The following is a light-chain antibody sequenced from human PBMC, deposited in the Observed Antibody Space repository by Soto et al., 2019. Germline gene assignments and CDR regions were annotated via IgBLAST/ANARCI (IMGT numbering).Light chain of an antibody. CDR1: QSVSSSY. CDR3: QHYRTS. Sequence: EIVLTQSPGTLSLSPGERATLSCRASQSVSSSYLAWYQQKPGQAPRQLIYGASSRATGIPDRFSGSGSGTDFTVTITRLEPEDFVVYYCQHYRTSFGGGTRVEIK. CDR2: GAS. J-gene: IGKJ4*01. V-gene: IGKV3-20*01.